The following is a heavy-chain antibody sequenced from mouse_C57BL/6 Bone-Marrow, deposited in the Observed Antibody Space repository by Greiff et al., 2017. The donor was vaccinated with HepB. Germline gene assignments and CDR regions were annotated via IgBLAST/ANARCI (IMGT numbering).Heavy chain of an antibody. CDR2: IWSGGST. V-gene: IGHV2-2*01. CDR3: ARKGELANWAWFAY. CDR1: GFSFTSYG. J-gene: IGHJ3*01. D-gene: IGHD4-1*01. Sequence: QVQLKQSGPGLVQPSQSLSITCTVSGFSFTSYGVHWVRQSPGKGLEWLGVIWSGGSTDYNAAFISRLSISKDNSKSQVFFKMNSLQADDTAIYYCARKGELANWAWFAYWGQGTLVTVSA.